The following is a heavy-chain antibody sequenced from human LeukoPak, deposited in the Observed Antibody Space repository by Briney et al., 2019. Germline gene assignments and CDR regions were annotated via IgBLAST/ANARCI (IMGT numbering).Heavy chain of an antibody. CDR1: GFTFSSYD. CDR3: ARNYGDYVYTLGY. CDR2: IDNGGDT. V-gene: IGHV3-13*01. D-gene: IGHD4-17*01. Sequence: GGSLRLSCAASGFTFSSYDMHWVRQVTGKGLEWVSAIDNGGDTYYPGSVKGRFTISRENAKKSLYLQMNSLRAEDTAVYYCARNYGDYVYTLGYWGQGTLVTVSS. J-gene: IGHJ4*02.